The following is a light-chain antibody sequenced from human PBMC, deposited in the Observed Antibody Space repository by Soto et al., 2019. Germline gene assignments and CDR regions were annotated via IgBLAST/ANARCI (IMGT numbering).Light chain of an antibody. CDR3: ASWDGGLSGRV. V-gene: IGLV1-47*01. Sequence: QSVLTQPPSAFGTPGQRVTISCSGSSSNIGSNYVYWYRQLPGTAPKLLVYGNNQRPSGVPDRFSGSKSGTSGSLAISGLRSEDEADYYCASWDGGLSGRVFGGGTKLTVL. J-gene: IGLJ3*02. CDR1: SSNIGSNY. CDR2: GNN.